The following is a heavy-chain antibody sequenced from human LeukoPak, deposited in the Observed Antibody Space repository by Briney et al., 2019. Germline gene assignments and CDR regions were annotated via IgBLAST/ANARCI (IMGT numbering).Heavy chain of an antibody. Sequence: SETLSLTCTVSGGSIRSYWGWIRQPAGKGLEWIGRIYDSGSTDYNPSLKSRVTMSIDTSKNQFSLNLISVTAADTAVYYCARDSGTTGEVKFDPWGQGTLVTVSS. V-gene: IGHV4-4*07. CDR2: IYDSGST. CDR3: ARDSGTTGEVKFDP. D-gene: IGHD3-10*01. CDR1: GGSIRSY. J-gene: IGHJ5*02.